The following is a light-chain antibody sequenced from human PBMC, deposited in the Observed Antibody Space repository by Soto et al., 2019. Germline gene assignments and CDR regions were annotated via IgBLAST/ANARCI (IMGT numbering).Light chain of an antibody. J-gene: IGKJ5*01. V-gene: IGKV1-27*01. Sequence: DIQMTQSPSSLSASVGDRVTITCRASQDITNYLAWYQEKPGKVPKLLIYSASTLQSGVSSRFSGSGSGTYFTLTISSLQPDDVATYYCQRYDSVQITFGQGTRLE. CDR1: QDITNY. CDR3: QRYDSVQIT. CDR2: SAS.